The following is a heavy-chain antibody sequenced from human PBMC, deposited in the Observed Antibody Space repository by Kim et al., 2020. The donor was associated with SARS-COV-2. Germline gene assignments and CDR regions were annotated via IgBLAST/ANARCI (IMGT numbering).Heavy chain of an antibody. J-gene: IGHJ5*02. Sequence: ASVKVSCKASGYTFIDYYMHWVRQAPGQGLEWMGWINPNTGGTTYAQKFQGRVTMSTDTSISTAYMELSRLTSDDTAVYFCATVRGRCGGDYCYWFDPWGQGTLVTVSS. CDR3: ATVRGRCGGDYCYWFDP. V-gene: IGHV1-2*02. CDR2: INPNTGGT. CDR1: GYTFIDYY. D-gene: IGHD2-21*01.